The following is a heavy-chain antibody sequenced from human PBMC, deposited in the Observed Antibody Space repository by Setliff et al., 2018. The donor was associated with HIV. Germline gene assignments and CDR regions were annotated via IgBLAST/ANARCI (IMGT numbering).Heavy chain of an antibody. CDR2: IAPSSGGI. D-gene: IGHD1-1*01. CDR3: AREFPGGTKGFDY. Sequence: AASVKVSCKASGYTFTSYILHWVRQAAGQGLERVGRIAPSSGGIHYAQKFQDRVTMTRDTSTSTVYMDLSRLRSEDTAVYYCAREFPGGTKGFDYWGQGTLVTVSS. V-gene: IGHV1-46*01. CDR1: GYTFTSYI. J-gene: IGHJ4*02.